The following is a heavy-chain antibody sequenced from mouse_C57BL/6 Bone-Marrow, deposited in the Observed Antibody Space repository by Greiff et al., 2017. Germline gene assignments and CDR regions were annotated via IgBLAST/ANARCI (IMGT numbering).Heavy chain of an antibody. D-gene: IGHD1-1*01. V-gene: IGHV1-55*01. CDR3: ARAYGSSYGFDY. CDR1: GYTFTSYW. J-gene: IGHJ2*01. CDR2: IYPGSGST. Sequence: QVQLQQPGAELVKPGASVQMSCKASGYTFTSYWITWVKQRPGQGLEWIGDIYPGSGSTNYNEKFKSKATLTVDTSSSTAYMQLSSLTSEDSAVYFCARAYGSSYGFDYWGQGTTLTVSS.